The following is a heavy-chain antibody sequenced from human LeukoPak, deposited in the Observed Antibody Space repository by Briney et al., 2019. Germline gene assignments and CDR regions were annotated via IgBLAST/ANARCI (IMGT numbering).Heavy chain of an antibody. V-gene: IGHV5-51*01. J-gene: IGHJ5*02. D-gene: IGHD6-13*01. CDR1: GYSFTNYW. CDR3: ARRQQLDWFDP. Sequence: GESLKISCKGSGYSFTNYWIGWVRQMPGKGLEWMGIIYPGNSDTRYSPSFQGQVTISADKSISTAYLQWSSLKASDTAMYCCARRQQLDWFDPWGQGTLVTVSS. CDR2: IYPGNSDT.